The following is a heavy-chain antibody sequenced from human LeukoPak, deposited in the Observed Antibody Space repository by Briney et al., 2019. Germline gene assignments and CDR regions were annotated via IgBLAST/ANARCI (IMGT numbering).Heavy chain of an antibody. CDR2: ISGSGGST. J-gene: IGHJ4*02. CDR1: GFTFSSYA. CDR3: AKEDLRDYDFWSGYTKHYFDY. Sequence: PGGSLRLSCAASGFTFSSYAMSWVRQAPGKGLEWVSGISGSGGSTYCADSVKGRFTISSDNSKNTLYLQMNSLRAEDTAVYYCAKEDLRDYDFWSGYTKHYFDYWGQGTLVAVSP. V-gene: IGHV3-23*01. D-gene: IGHD3-3*01.